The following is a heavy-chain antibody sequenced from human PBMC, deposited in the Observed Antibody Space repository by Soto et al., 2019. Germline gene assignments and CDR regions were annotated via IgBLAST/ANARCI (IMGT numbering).Heavy chain of an antibody. D-gene: IGHD6-6*01. CDR1: GFTFITAN. V-gene: IGHV3-21*01. CDR3: ARDSRLVPAPFFDF. J-gene: IGHJ4*01. CDR2: VSISGGYK. Sequence: LRLSCAASGFTFITANMNWVREAPGKGLEWVSFVSISGGYKYYADSVKGLFTITRDTANKSHYQKISSLRDEETAVYYCARDSRLVPAPFFDFWGQGTLVTVSS.